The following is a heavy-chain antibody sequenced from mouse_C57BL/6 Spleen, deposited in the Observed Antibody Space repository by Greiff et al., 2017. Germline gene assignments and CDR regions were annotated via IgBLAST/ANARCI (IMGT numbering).Heavy chain of an antibody. J-gene: IGHJ2*01. D-gene: IGHD1-1*01. CDR3: ARGGLTTVVATWYFDY. CDR1: GYSFTGYF. Sequence: VHVKQSGPELVKPGDSVKISCKASGYSFTGYFMNWVMQSHGKSLEWIGRINPYNGDTFYNQKFKGKATLTVDKSSSTAHMELRSLTSEDSAVYYCARGGLTTVVATWYFDYWGQGTTLTVSS. V-gene: IGHV1-20*01. CDR2: INPYNGDT.